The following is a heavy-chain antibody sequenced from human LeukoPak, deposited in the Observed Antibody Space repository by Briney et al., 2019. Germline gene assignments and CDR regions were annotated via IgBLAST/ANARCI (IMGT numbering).Heavy chain of an antibody. CDR2: IYYSGST. CDR1: GGSISSSSYY. J-gene: IGHJ4*02. Sequence: SETLSLTCTVSGGSISSSSYYWGWIRQPPGKGLEWIASIYYSGSTYYNPSLKSRVTISVDTSKNQFSLRLSSVTAADTAVFYCAAQAAAGTGPGEIDYWGQGTLVTVSS. CDR3: AAQAAAGTGPGEIDY. V-gene: IGHV4-39*07. D-gene: IGHD6-13*01.